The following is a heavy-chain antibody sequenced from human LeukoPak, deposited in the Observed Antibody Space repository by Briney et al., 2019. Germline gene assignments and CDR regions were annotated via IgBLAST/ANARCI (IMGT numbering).Heavy chain of an antibody. V-gene: IGHV4-59*01. Sequence: PSETLSPTCTVSVDSISSYYWSWIRQPPGKGLEYIGYIYNHGTANYNPSLKSRVTISIDTSKNQFSLKLNSVTAEDTAVYYCARARWFDPWGQGILVTVSS. J-gene: IGHJ5*02. CDR3: ARARWFDP. CDR2: IYNHGTA. CDR1: VDSISSYY.